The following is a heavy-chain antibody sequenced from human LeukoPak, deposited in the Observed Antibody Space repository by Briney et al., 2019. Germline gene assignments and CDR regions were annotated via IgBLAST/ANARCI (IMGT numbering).Heavy chain of an antibody. CDR1: GFTFSSYG. CDR2: ISYDGSNK. J-gene: IGHJ4*02. D-gene: IGHD3-22*01. Sequence: GGSLRLSCAASGFTFSSYGMHWVRQAPGKGLEWVAVISYDGSNKYYADSVKGRFTISRDNSKNTLYLQMNSLRAEDTAVYYCARDKRYYDSSAQGYWGQGTLVTVSS. CDR3: ARDKRYYDSSAQGY. V-gene: IGHV3-30*03.